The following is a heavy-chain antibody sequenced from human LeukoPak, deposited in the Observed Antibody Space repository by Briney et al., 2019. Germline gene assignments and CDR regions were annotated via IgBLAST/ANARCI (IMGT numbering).Heavy chain of an antibody. Sequence: SETLSLTCTVSGGSISSDFWSWVRQPPGKGLEWIGEISHSGSPNYNPSLKGRLTISVDTAKNQFSLKLSSVTAADTAVYYCAREGDILTAYYLYWGQGTLVTVSS. J-gene: IGHJ4*02. D-gene: IGHD3-9*01. CDR3: AREGDILTAYYLY. CDR2: ISHSGSP. CDR1: GGSISSDF. V-gene: IGHV4-59*12.